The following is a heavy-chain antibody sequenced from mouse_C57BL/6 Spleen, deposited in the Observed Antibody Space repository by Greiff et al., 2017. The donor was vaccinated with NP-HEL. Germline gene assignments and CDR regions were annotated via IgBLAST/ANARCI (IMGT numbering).Heavy chain of an antibody. CDR2: IDPSDSET. CDR3: ARDGLLYAMDY. Sequence: VKLQQPGAELVRPGSSVKLSCKASGYTFTSYWMHWVKQRPIQGLEWIGNIDPSDSETHYNQKFKDKATLTVDKSSSTAYMQLSSLTSEDSAVYYCARDGLLYAMDYWGQGTSVTVSS. V-gene: IGHV1-52*01. D-gene: IGHD2-3*01. J-gene: IGHJ4*01. CDR1: GYTFTSYW.